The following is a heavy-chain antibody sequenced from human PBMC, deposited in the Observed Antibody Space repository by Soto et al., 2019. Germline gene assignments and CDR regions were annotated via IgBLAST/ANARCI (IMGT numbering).Heavy chain of an antibody. CDR2: IDPYDTGI. J-gene: IGHJ4*02. Sequence: EVHLVESGGGLVQPGGSLRLSCAASGFTFSKYWFHWVRQAPGKGLMWVSRIDPYDTGITYADSVKGRFTISRDNARNTLYLQMDSLTAEDTAVYYCARDMTGAVDYLGQGTLVTVSS. D-gene: IGHD3-9*01. CDR1: GFTFSKYW. V-gene: IGHV3-74*01. CDR3: ARDMTGAVDY.